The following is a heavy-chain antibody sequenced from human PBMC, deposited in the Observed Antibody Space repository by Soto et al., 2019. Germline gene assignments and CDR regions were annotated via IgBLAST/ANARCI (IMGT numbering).Heavy chain of an antibody. D-gene: IGHD3-22*01. V-gene: IGHV1-2*06. CDR1: GYTFTDYY. CDR3: ATFRSARSGYYYYHYGMEV. Sequence: GASVKVSCKASGYTFTDYYMYWVRQAPGRGREWMVRINPNSGDTNYVQRLQGRGTMTRDTSTSTAYVELSRLRSDDTAVYYCATFRSARSGYYYYHYGMEVWG. J-gene: IGHJ6*02. CDR2: INPNSGDT.